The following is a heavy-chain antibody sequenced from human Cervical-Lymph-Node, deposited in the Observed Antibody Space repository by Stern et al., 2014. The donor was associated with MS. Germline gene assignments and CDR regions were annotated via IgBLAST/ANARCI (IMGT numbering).Heavy chain of an antibody. CDR1: GYRFTNNW. CDR2: IYPGDSET. Sequence: EVQLVESGAEVKKPGESLRISCEVSGYRFTNNWIGWVRQMPVKGLEWMGIIYPGDSETRYSPSFQGQVTILVDKSNTTAYLQWSSLKASDTAIYYCARRGHGYMGIDYWGQGTLVTVSS. J-gene: IGHJ4*02. V-gene: IGHV5-51*03. D-gene: IGHD1-1*01. CDR3: ARRGHGYMGIDY.